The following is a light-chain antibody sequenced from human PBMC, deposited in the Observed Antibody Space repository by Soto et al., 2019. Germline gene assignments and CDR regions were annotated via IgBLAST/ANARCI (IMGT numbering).Light chain of an antibody. CDR1: QSVSNN. CDR2: GAS. V-gene: IGKV3D-15*01. J-gene: IGKJ1*01. Sequence: EIVMTQSPATLSVSPGERATLSCRASQSVSNNLAWYQQQPGQAPRLLIYGASTRATGIPDRFSGSGSGTDFTLTISRLEPEDFAVYYCQQYNNWPLTFGQGTKVDIK. CDR3: QQYNNWPLT.